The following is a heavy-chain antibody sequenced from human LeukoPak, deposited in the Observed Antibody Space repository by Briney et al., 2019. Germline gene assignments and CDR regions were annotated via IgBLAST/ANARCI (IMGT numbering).Heavy chain of an antibody. CDR1: GVSISSSSYY. CDR3: ARPRGVAGVRADWYFDL. J-gene: IGHJ2*01. CDR2: IYYSGST. V-gene: IGHV4-39*01. D-gene: IGHD6-19*01. Sequence: KPSETLSLTCTVSGVSISSSSYYWGWIRQPPGKGLEWIGSIYYSGSTYYNLSLKSRVTISVDTSKNQFSLKLGSVTAADTAIYYCARPRGVAGVRADWYFDLWGRGALVTVSS.